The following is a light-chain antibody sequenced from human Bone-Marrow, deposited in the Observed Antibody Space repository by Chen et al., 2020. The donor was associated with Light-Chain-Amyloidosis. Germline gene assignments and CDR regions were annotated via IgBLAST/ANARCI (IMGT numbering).Light chain of an antibody. V-gene: IGLV3-25*03. Sequence: SYELTQPPSVSVSPGQTARITCSGDDLPTKYAYWYQQKPGQAPVLVIHRDTERPSGMSERVSGSSSGTTATVTISGVQAEDEADYHCQSADSSGTYEVIVGGGTKLTVL. CDR3: QSADSSGTYEVI. CDR1: DLPTKY. J-gene: IGLJ2*01. CDR2: RDT.